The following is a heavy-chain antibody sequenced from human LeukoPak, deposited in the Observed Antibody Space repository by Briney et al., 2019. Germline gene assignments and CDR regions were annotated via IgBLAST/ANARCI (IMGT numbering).Heavy chain of an antibody. V-gene: IGHV3-33*06. Sequence: GGSLRLSCAASGFTFSSYGMHWVRQAPGKGLEWVAVIWYDGSNKYYADSVKGRFTISRDNSKNTLYLQMNSLRAEDTAVYYCAKELGNPYSSGWDDWGQGTLVTASS. D-gene: IGHD6-19*01. CDR1: GFTFSSYG. CDR2: IWYDGSNK. CDR3: AKELGNPYSSGWDD. J-gene: IGHJ4*02.